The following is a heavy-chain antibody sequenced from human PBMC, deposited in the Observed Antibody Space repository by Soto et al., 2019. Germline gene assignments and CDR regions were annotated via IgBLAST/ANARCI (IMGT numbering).Heavy chain of an antibody. J-gene: IGHJ4*02. CDR1: GFTFSSYG. CDR2: ISYDGSNK. D-gene: IGHD1-26*01. V-gene: IGHV3-30*18. Sequence: QVQLVESGGGVVQPGRSLRLSCAASGFTFSSYGMHWVRQAPGKGLEWVAVISYDGSNKYYADSVKGRFTISRDNSKNALYLQMNSLRAEDTAVYYCAKVGEELQFVYYCDYWGQGTLVTVSS. CDR3: AKVGEELQFVYYCDY.